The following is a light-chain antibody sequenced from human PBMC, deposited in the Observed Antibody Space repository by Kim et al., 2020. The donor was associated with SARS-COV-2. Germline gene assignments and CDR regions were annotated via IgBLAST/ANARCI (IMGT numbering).Light chain of an antibody. Sequence: QPVLSQPSSASASLGATVKLTCTLTSEHSSYTVAWHQQQPERGPRFLMRLNSAGSHTRGDGIPDRFSGSSSGAERYLIISSLQSEDEADYYCQTWVSGNQRLFGGGTQLTVL. J-gene: IGLJ2*01. CDR2: LNSAGSH. CDR3: QTWVSGNQRL. CDR1: SEHSSYT. V-gene: IGLV4-69*01.